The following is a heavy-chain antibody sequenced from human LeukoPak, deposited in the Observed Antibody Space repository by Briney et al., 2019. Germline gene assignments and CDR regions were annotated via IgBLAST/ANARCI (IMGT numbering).Heavy chain of an antibody. CDR2: INPKSGDT. V-gene: IGHV1-2*02. CDR3: ARGTSGDYPFDY. J-gene: IGHJ4*02. D-gene: IGHD2-21*02. Sequence: ASVKVSCKASGYTFTDYYIHWVRQAPGQGLEWMGWINPKSGDTKFPQKFQGRVTMTRDTSTSTVYMELSSLRSEDTAVYYCARGTSGDYPFDYWGQGTLVTVSS. CDR1: GYTFTDYY.